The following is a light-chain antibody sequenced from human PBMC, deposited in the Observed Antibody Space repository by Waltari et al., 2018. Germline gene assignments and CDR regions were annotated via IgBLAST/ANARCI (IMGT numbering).Light chain of an antibody. V-gene: IGLV2-23*02. CDR3: CSYAGSSTVI. CDR1: SSEVCSYTL. CDR2: EVS. Sequence: QSALTHPASVSGSPGHSITISCTGTSSEVCSYTLLSWYQQNPGKAPKLIIYEVSDRPSGVSNRFSGSKSGNTASLTISGLQAEDETDYYCCSYAGSSTVIFGGGTKLTVL. J-gene: IGLJ2*01.